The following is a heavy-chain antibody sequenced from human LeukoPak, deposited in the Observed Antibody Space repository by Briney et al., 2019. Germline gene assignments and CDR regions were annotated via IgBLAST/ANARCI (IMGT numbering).Heavy chain of an antibody. CDR1: GYTFTGYY. Sequence: ASVKVSCKASGYTFTGYYMHWVRQAPGQGLEWMGRINPNSGGTNYAQKFQGRVTMTRDTSISTAYMELSRLRSDDTAVYYCAYGSSGYYPFYYWGQGTLVTVSS. CDR2: INPNSGGT. V-gene: IGHV1-2*06. CDR3: AYGSSGYYPFYY. J-gene: IGHJ4*02. D-gene: IGHD3-22*01.